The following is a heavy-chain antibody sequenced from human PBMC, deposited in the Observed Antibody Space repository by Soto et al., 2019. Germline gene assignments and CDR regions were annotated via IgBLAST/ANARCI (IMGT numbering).Heavy chain of an antibody. Sequence: SVKVSCKASGGTFSSYAISWVRQAPGQGLEWMGGIIPIFGTANYAQKFQGRVTITADESTSTAYMELSSLRSEDTAVYYCARVQGKDFWDSDPYYYGMDVWGQGTTVTVSS. CDR1: GGTFSSYA. CDR3: ARVQGKDFWDSDPYYYGMDV. D-gene: IGHD3-3*01. CDR2: IIPIFGTA. V-gene: IGHV1-69*13. J-gene: IGHJ6*02.